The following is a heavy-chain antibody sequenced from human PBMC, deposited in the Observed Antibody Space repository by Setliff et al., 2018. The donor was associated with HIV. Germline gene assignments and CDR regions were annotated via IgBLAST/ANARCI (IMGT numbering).Heavy chain of an antibody. Sequence: SETLSLTCTVSGASISSYYWNWFRQPAGKGLESLGRIYTSGNMIYNPSLKSRVTMSADTSRNQLSLKLSPVTAADTAVYYCARGIGTRYNYYMDVWGIGTTVTVSS. V-gene: IGHV4-4*07. J-gene: IGHJ6*03. CDR3: ARGIGTRYNYYMDV. CDR2: IYTSGNM. CDR1: GASISSYY. D-gene: IGHD1-20*01.